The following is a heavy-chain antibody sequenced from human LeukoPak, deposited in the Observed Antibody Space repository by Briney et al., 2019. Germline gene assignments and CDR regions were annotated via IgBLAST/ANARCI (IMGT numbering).Heavy chain of an antibody. J-gene: IGHJ6*02. CDR1: GFTFSSYA. CDR2: ISYDGSNK. CDR3: ARDLYYYGSGSFAKYYYYGMDV. D-gene: IGHD3-10*01. Sequence: GGSLRLSYAASGFTFSSYAMHWVRQAPGKGLEWEAGISYDGSNKYYADSVKGRFTISRDNSKNTLYLQMNSLRAEDTAVYYCARDLYYYGSGSFAKYYYYGMDVWSQGTTVTVSS. V-gene: IGHV3-30-3*01.